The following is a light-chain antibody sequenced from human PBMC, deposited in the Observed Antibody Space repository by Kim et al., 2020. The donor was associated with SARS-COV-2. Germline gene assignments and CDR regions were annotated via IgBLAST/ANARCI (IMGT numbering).Light chain of an antibody. V-gene: IGLV1-40*01. CDR3: QSYDSSLSGPWV. CDR1: SSNIGAGYD. CDR2: GNS. J-gene: IGLJ3*02. Sequence: VTISCTGSSSNIGAGYDVHWYQKLPGTAPKLLIYGNSNRPSGVPDRFSGSKSGTSASLAITGLQAEDEADYYCQSYDSSLSGPWVFGGGTKLTVL.